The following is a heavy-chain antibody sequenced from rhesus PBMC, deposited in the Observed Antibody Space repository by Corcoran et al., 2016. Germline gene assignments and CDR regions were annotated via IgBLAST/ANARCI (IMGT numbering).Heavy chain of an antibody. CDR2: VDPEDGEA. CDR1: GNTFTAYY. V-gene: IGHV1-111*02. Sequence: EVQLVQSGAEGKNPGASVKTSCKASGNTFTAYYLHWVRQVPGKGLDWIGRVDPEDGEAIHAQKFQDRVTITADTSTDTAYMELSSLRSEDSAVYYCARGWLSHYGLDSWGQGVVVTVSS. D-gene: IGHD3-28*01. CDR3: ARGWLSHYGLDS. J-gene: IGHJ6*01.